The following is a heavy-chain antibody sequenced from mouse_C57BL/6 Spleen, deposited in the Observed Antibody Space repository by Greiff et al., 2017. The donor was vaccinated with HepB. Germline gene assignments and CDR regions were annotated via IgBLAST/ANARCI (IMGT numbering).Heavy chain of an antibody. J-gene: IGHJ2*01. Sequence: VHLVGSGPELVKPGASVKISCKASGYAFSSSWMNWVKQRPGKGLEWIGRIYPGDGDTNYNGKFKGKATLTADKSSSTAYMQLSSLTSEDSAVYFCAREGDGYYFDYWGQGTTLTVSS. CDR2: IYPGDGDT. D-gene: IGHD2-3*01. CDR1: GYAFSSSW. CDR3: AREGDGYYFDY. V-gene: IGHV1-82*01.